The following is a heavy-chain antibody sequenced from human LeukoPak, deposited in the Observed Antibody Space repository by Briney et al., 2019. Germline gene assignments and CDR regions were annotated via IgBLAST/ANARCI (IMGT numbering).Heavy chain of an antibody. V-gene: IGHV3-23*01. Sequence: GGSLRLSCATSGFTFSSYAMSWVRQAPGKGLEWVSAISGSGGSTYYADSVKGRFTISRDNSKNTLYLQMNSLRAEDTAVYYCAKDPTNDYGDYYFDYWGQGTLVTVSS. J-gene: IGHJ4*02. CDR3: AKDPTNDYGDYYFDY. CDR2: ISGSGGST. D-gene: IGHD4-17*01. CDR1: GFTFSSYA.